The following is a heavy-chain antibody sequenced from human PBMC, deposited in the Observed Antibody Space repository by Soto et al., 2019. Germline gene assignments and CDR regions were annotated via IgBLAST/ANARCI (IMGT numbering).Heavy chain of an antibody. D-gene: IGHD3-10*01. CDR1: GGTFGSNA. Sequence: QVQLVQSGAEVRRPGSSVKVSCKASGGTFGSNAISWVRQAPGQWLEWMGNIIPIFVTINNAQKFQGRVTITADESTNTAYMELSSLRSEDTAVYYCEREAYTFGPGEVRGAFDIWGQGTMVTVSS. CDR3: EREAYTFGPGEVRGAFDI. CDR2: IIPIFVTI. V-gene: IGHV1-69*15. J-gene: IGHJ3*02.